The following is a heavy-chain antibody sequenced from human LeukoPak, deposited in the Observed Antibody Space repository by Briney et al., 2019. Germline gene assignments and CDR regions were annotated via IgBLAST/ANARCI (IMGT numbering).Heavy chain of an antibody. J-gene: IGHJ4*02. CDR3: ARERPSSYYFDY. CDR1: GYPVNSFY. V-gene: IGHV1-46*02. Sequence: AASVTVSCKASGYPVNSFYTHWVRQAPGQGLEWVGIIYPSGGSASFTQKFQGRVTMTRDTSTSTFYMELSSLRSEDTAVYFCARERPSSYYFDYWGQGTLVTVSS. CDR2: IYPSGGSA.